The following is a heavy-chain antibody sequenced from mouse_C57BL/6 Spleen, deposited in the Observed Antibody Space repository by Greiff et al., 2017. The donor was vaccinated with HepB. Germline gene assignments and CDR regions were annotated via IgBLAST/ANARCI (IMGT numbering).Heavy chain of an antibody. CDR1: GYTFTSYW. CDR2: IDPSDSYT. V-gene: IGHV1-69*01. D-gene: IGHD1-1*01. Sequence: QVQLQQPGAELVMPGASVKLSCKASGYTFTSYWMHWVKQRPGQGLEWIGEIDPSDSYTNYNQKFKGKSTLTVDKSSSTAYMQLSSLTSEDSAVYYCARGLDGSSPDYWGQGTTLTVSS. J-gene: IGHJ2*01. CDR3: ARGLDGSSPDY.